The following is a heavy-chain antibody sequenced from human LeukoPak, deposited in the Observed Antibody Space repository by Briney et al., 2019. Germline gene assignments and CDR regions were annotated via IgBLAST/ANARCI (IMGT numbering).Heavy chain of an antibody. CDR2: INYSGST. D-gene: IGHD6-13*01. CDR3: ARHEGSSWYLDY. J-gene: IGHJ4*02. CDR1: GGSFSGYY. Sequence: SETLSLTCAVYGGSFSGYYWSWIRQPPGKGLEWIGEINYSGSTNYNPSLKSRVTISVDTSKNQFSLKLSSVTAADTAVYYCARHEGSSWYLDYWGQGTLVTVSS. V-gene: IGHV4-34*01.